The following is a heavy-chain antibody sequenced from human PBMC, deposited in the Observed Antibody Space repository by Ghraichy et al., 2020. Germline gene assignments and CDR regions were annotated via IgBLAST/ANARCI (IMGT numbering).Heavy chain of an antibody. CDR3: ARTYYQVLSVQFDY. CDR2: INPSGGGT. D-gene: IGHD3-9*01. J-gene: IGHJ4*02. Sequence: ASVKVSCKASGFMFTSYYFHWVRQAPGQGLEWMGIINPSGGGTRYAQKIEGRVTMTTDTSTSTVYMELNSLRSEDTAVYYCARTYYQVLSVQFDYWGQGTLVTVSS. V-gene: IGHV1-46*01. CDR1: GFMFTSYY.